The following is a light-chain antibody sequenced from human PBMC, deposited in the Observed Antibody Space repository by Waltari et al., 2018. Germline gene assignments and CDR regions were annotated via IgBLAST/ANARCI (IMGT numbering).Light chain of an antibody. J-gene: IGKJ1*01. Sequence: EIVLTQSPGTLSLSPGERATLSCRASQGVGKSLAWYQQRPCQAPRPLLYHASIRATGSPDRFSGSGFGTDFSLTISRLEPEDFAVYYCQKYDCLPATFGQGTTVEIK. V-gene: IGKV3-20*01. CDR3: QKYDCLPAT. CDR1: QGVGKS. CDR2: HAS.